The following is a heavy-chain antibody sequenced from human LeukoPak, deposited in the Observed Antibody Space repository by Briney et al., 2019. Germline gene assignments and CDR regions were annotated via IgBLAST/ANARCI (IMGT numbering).Heavy chain of an antibody. CDR1: GFSLSTSGVG. V-gene: IGHV2-5*02. Sequence: SGPTLVKPTQTLTLTCTFSGFSLSTSGVGVGWIRQPPGKALEWLALIYWDDDKRYSPSLKSRLTITKDTSKNQVVLTMANMDPVDTVTYYCAHLLRGNWFDPWGQGTLVTVSS. D-gene: IGHD3-16*01. CDR2: IYWDDDK. CDR3: AHLLRGNWFDP. J-gene: IGHJ5*02.